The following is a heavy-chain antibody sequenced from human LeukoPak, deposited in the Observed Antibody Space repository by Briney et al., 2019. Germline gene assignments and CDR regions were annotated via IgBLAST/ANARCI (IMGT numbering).Heavy chain of an antibody. Sequence: GGSLRLSCAASGFTFSSYGMSWVRQAPGKGLEWVSTISGSAYNTYYADSVKGRFSISRDNSANTVFLQMNRLGAEDTAVYYCVKHSGSYFIHHIDSWGQGSPVTVSS. J-gene: IGHJ4*02. CDR3: VKHSGSYFIHHIDS. CDR2: ISGSAYNT. CDR1: GFTFSSYG. V-gene: IGHV3-23*01. D-gene: IGHD3-10*01.